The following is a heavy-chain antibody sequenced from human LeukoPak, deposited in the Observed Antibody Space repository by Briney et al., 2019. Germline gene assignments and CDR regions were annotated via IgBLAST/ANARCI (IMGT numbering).Heavy chain of an antibody. CDR3: ARYSRTAGTTSNFDY. V-gene: IGHV3-66*01. CDR1: GFTVSSNY. Sequence: GGSLRLSCAVSGFTVSSNYMSWVRQAPGKGLEWVSVIFGGGNTYYADSVKGRFTISRDNSKNTVYLQMNSLRAEDTAVYYCARYSRTAGTTSNFDYWGQGTLVTVSS. J-gene: IGHJ4*02. D-gene: IGHD1-1*01. CDR2: IFGGGNT.